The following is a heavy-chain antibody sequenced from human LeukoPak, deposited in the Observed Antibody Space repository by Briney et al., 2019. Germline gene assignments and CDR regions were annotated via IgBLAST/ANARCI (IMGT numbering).Heavy chain of an antibody. J-gene: IGHJ4*02. CDR2: IPYDGSNK. CDR3: AKEMGATNYFEY. CDR1: GFTFSSNG. Sequence: PGRSLRLSCAASGFTFSSNGMHWVRQAPGKGLEWVGVIPYDGSNKYYADSVKGRFTISRDNSKNTLYLQMNSLRAEDTAVYYCAKEMGATNYFEYWGQGTLVTVSS. D-gene: IGHD1-26*01. V-gene: IGHV3-30*18.